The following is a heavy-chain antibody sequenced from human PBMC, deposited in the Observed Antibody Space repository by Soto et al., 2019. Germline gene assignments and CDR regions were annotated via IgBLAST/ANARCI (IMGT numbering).Heavy chain of an antibody. Sequence: SETLSLTCAVSGGSLSSSNWWSWVRPPPGKGLEWIGEIYHSGSTNYNPSLKSRVTISVDKSKNQFSLKLSSVTAADTAVYYCARAVGATTYFDYRGQGTLVTVSS. CDR2: IYHSGST. V-gene: IGHV4-4*02. D-gene: IGHD1-26*01. CDR3: ARAVGATTYFDY. J-gene: IGHJ4*02. CDR1: GGSLSSSNW.